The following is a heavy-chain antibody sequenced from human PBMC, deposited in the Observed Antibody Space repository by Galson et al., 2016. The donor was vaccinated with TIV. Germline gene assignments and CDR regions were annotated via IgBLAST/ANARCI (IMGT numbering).Heavy chain of an antibody. CDR3: ARDPLCCGMDV. CDR1: QFPFSDYW. J-gene: IGHJ6*02. CDR2: IKQGGSER. D-gene: IGHD4/OR15-4a*01. Sequence: SLRLSCAASQFPFSDYWMTWLRQAPGKGLEWVATIKQGGSERYYGDAVKGRFTISRDNAKRLLYLHMRSLRVEDTALYYCARDPLCCGMDVWGQGATVTVS. V-gene: IGHV3-7*03.